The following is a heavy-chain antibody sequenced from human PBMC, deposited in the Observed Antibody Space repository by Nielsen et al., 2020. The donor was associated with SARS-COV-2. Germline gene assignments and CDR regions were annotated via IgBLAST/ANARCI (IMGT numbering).Heavy chain of an antibody. CDR3: AREGKGRTGSSWSLDY. Sequence: SVKVSCKASGGTFSSYTISWVRQAPGQGLEWMGRIIPILGIANYAQKFQGRVTITADKSTSTAYMELSSLRSEDTAVYYCAREGKGRTGSSWSLDYWGQGTLVTVSS. V-gene: IGHV1-69*04. J-gene: IGHJ4*02. CDR2: IIPILGIA. D-gene: IGHD6-13*01. CDR1: GGTFSSYT.